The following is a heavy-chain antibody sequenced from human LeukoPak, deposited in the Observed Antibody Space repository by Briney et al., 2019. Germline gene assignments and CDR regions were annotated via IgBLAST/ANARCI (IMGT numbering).Heavy chain of an antibody. V-gene: IGHV4-38-2*02. J-gene: IGHJ6*03. CDR1: GYSISSGYY. D-gene: IGHD5-18*01. CDR3: ARVIEGGYRYGSYSYYMDV. CDR2: IYYSGST. Sequence: SETLSLTCTVSGYSISSGYYWGWIRQPPGKGLEWIGSIYYSGSTYYNPSLKSRVTISVDTSKNQFSLKLSSVTAADTAVYYCARVIEGGYRYGSYSYYMDVWGKGTTVTISS.